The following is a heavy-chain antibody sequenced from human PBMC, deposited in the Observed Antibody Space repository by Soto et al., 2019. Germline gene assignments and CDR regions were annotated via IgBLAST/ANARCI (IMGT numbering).Heavy chain of an antibody. CDR3: ARDPNLVVVPAASIGDYYYDIDV. CDR1: GGTFSSYA. Sequence: QVQLVQSGAEVKKPGSSVKVSCKASGGTFSSYAISWVRQGPGQGLEWMGGIIPIFGTANYAQKFQGRVTITADESTSTAYMELSSLRSEDTAVYYCARDPNLVVVPAASIGDYYYDIDVWRQGTTVTVSS. J-gene: IGHJ6*02. CDR2: IIPIFGTA. V-gene: IGHV1-69*01. D-gene: IGHD2-2*01.